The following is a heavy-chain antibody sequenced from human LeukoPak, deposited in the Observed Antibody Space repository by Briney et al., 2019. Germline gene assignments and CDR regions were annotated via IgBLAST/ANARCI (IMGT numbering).Heavy chain of an antibody. V-gene: IGHV4-61*02. CDR1: GGSMSSSSYY. D-gene: IGHD2-15*01. CDR3: ARVFCSGGNCYHFGY. Sequence: SETLSLTCTVSGGSMSSSSYYWSWIRQPAGKGLEWIGRIYTSGSTTYNPSLKSRVTISLDTSKNQFPLKLSSVTAADTAVYHCARVFCSGGNCYHFGYWGQGTLVTVSS. CDR2: IYTSGST. J-gene: IGHJ4*02.